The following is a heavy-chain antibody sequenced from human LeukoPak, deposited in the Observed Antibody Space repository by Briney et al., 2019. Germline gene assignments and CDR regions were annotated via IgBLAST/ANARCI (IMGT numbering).Heavy chain of an antibody. Sequence: PGGSLRLSCAASGFTFDDYAMHWVRQAPGKGLEWVSGISWNSGSIGYADSVKGRFTISRDNAKNSLYLQMNSLRAEDTALYYCAKDGIHDSSGYYSDEGYYFDYWGQGTLVTVSS. CDR2: ISWNSGSI. J-gene: IGHJ4*02. V-gene: IGHV3-9*01. D-gene: IGHD3-22*01. CDR1: GFTFDDYA. CDR3: AKDGIHDSSGYYSDEGYYFDY.